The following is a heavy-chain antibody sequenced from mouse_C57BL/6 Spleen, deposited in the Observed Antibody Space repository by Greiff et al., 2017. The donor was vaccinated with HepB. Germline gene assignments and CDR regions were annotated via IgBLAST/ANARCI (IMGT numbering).Heavy chain of an antibody. J-gene: IGHJ1*03. CDR1: GYSFTGYF. Sequence: EVKLMESGPELVKPGDSVKISCKASGYSFTGYFMNWVMQSHGKSLEWIGRINPYNGDTFYNQKFKGKATLTVDKSSSTAHMELRSLTSEDSAVYYCARFGYYGSSSDWYFDVWGTGTTVTVSS. CDR2: INPYNGDT. V-gene: IGHV1-20*01. CDR3: ARFGYYGSSSDWYFDV. D-gene: IGHD1-1*01.